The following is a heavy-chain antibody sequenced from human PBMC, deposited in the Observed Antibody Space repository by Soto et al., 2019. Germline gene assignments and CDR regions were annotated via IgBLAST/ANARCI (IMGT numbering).Heavy chain of an antibody. J-gene: IGHJ4*02. D-gene: IGHD6-19*01. CDR3: ASDLGGWTDY. V-gene: IGHV1-3*01. Sequence: QVQLVQSGAEVKKPGASVKVSCKASGYTFTSYAMQWVRQAPGQRLEWMGWINAGNGNTKYSQKFQGRVTITRDTAASTAYLELSSLRSEDTAVYYCASDLGGWTDYWGQGSLVNVYS. CDR2: INAGNGNT. CDR1: GYTFTSYA.